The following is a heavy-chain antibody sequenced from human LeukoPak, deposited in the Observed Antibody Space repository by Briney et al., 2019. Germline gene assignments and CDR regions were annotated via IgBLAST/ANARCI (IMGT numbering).Heavy chain of an antibody. CDR3: AKDLDYYMDV. V-gene: IGHV3-33*06. CDR2: IWYDGSNK. J-gene: IGHJ6*03. CDR1: GFIFSSYG. Sequence: PGGSLRLSCAASGFIFSSYGMHWVRQAPGKGLEWVAIIWYDGSNKYYADSVKGRFTISRDNSKNTLYLQMNSLRADDTAVYYCAKDLDYYMDVWGKGTTVTVSS.